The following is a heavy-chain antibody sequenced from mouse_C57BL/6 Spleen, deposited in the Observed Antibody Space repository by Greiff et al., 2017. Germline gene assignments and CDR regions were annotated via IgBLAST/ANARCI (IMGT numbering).Heavy chain of an antibody. D-gene: IGHD1-1*01. Sequence: EVMLVESGGGLVKPGGSLKLSCAASGFTFSDYGMHWVRQAPEKGLEWVAYISSGSGTIYYADTVKGRFTISRDNAKNTLFLQMTSLRSEDTAMYYCARIYYYGSSYYAMDYWGQGTSVTVSS. CDR3: ARIYYYGSSYYAMDY. J-gene: IGHJ4*01. V-gene: IGHV5-17*01. CDR1: GFTFSDYG. CDR2: ISSGSGTI.